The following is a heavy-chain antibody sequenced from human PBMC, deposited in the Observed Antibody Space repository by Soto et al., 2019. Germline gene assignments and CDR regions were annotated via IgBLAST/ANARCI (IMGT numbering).Heavy chain of an antibody. CDR1: GFTFSNYA. CDR2: ISGVIGKT. CDR3: AKAWFPNGWDNHPVEV. D-gene: IGHD3-10*01. J-gene: IGHJ4*02. Sequence: EMQLLGSGGGLVQPGGSLRLSCAASGFTFSNYAMSWVRQAPGKGLEWISAISGVIGKTYYADSVNGRFTISRDNSKNTLFLQMNSLRTEDTAIYYCAKAWFPNGWDNHPVEVWGQGALVTVSS. V-gene: IGHV3-23*01.